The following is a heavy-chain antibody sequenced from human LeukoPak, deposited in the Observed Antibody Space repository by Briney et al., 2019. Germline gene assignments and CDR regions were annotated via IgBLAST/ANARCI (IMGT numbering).Heavy chain of an antibody. Sequence: SETLSLTCGVSGYSISSGYYWGWIRQSPGKGLEWIGSIYHTGTTYYNPSPKNRVIMSVDKSKNQFSLKLTSVTAADTAVYYCARPLGYCGTSRCSGDDALDIWGQGTMVTVSS. CDR3: ARPLGYCGTSRCSGDDALDI. J-gene: IGHJ3*02. CDR1: GYSISSGYY. CDR2: IYHTGTT. D-gene: IGHD2-21*01. V-gene: IGHV4-38-2*01.